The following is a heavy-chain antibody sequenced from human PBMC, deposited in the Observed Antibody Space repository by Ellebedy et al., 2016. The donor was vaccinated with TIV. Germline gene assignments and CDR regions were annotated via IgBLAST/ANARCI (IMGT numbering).Heavy chain of an antibody. D-gene: IGHD1-7*01. CDR1: GVTFSRYD. V-gene: IGHV3-30*18. CDR3: VKDGTMATPFDY. Sequence: PGGSLRLSCAASGVTFSRYDMHWVRQAPGKGLQWVGVISFDGKNRYYSDSVKGLFTISRDNSKKTLDLQLSGLTSEDTVVYYCVKDGTMATPFDYWGQGTLVAVSS. CDR2: ISFDGKNR. J-gene: IGHJ4*02.